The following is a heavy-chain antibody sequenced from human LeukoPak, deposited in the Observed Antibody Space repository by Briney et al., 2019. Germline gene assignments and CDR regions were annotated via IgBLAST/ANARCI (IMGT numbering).Heavy chain of an antibody. J-gene: IGHJ6*02. V-gene: IGHV3-23*01. D-gene: IGHD1-26*01. Sequence: GGSLRLSCAASEFTFRSYAMSRVRQAPGKGLEWVSGISNSGDSTHYADSVQGRFTISRDNSKNMLYLQMNSLRAEDTAVYYCAKPYYYRNGRWLSLDVWGQGTTVTVSS. CDR3: AKPYYYRNGRWLSLDV. CDR1: EFTFRSYA. CDR2: ISNSGDST.